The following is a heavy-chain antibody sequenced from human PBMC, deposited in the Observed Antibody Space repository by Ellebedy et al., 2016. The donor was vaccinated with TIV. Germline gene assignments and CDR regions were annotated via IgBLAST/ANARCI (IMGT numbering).Heavy chain of an antibody. CDR3: ARRGD. CDR2: IKQDGSEK. V-gene: IGHV3-7*01. J-gene: IGHJ4*02. Sequence: GGSLRLSXAASGFTFSNYRMSWVRQAPGKGLEWVANIKQDGSEKYYVDSVKGRFTISRDNAKNSLYLQMNSLRAEDTAVYYCARRGDWGQGTLVTVSS. CDR1: GFTFSNYR. D-gene: IGHD1-26*01.